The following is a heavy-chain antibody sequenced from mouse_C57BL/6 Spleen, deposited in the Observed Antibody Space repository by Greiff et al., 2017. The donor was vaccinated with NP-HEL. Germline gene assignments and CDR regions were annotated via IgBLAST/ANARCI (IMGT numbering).Heavy chain of an antibody. CDR2: INPSSGYT. J-gene: IGHJ4*01. V-gene: IGHV1-7*01. CDR1: GYTFTSYW. D-gene: IGHD1-1*01. Sequence: QVHVKQSGAELAKPGASVKLSCKASGYTFTSYWMHWVKQRPGQGLEWIGYINPSSGYTKYNQKFKDKATLTADKSSSTAYMQLSSLTYEDSAVYYCARRITTVGGDYAMDYWGQGTSVTVSS. CDR3: ARRITTVGGDYAMDY.